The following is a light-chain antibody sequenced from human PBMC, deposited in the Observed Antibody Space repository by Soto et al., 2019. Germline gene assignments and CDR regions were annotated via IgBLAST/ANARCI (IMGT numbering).Light chain of an antibody. J-gene: IGKJ1*01. Sequence: ALQMTQSPSSLSASVGDRVTITCRASQDIRTELGWYQQKPGKAPKLLIYGATTLQSGVPSRFSGSGSSTDFTLTISGQPPEDFASYYCLQDYTYPRTFGQGTKVEVK. V-gene: IGKV1-6*01. CDR1: QDIRTE. CDR3: LQDYTYPRT. CDR2: GAT.